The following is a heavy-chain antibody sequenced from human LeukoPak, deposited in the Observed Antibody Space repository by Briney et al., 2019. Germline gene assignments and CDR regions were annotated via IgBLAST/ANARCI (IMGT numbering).Heavy chain of an antibody. Sequence: GRSLRLSCAASGFTIDNYYMLWVRHAPGEGLVWGSGISRTSGSIGYADSVKGRYTISRDNAKNSLYLQVNSPRADDKALYYCAKEGAHGSGFDRWGQGTMVTVSS. CDR3: AKEGAHGSGFDR. CDR2: ISRTSGSI. V-gene: IGHV3-9*01. J-gene: IGHJ3*02. D-gene: IGHD3-16*01. CDR1: GFTIDNYY.